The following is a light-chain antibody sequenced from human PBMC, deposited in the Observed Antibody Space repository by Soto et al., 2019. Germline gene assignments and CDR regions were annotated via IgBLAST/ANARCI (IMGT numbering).Light chain of an antibody. CDR1: QGISTY. V-gene: IGKV1-27*01. CDR3: QKYNSDPPLT. Sequence: DIQMTQSPSSLSASVGDRVTITCRASQGISTYLAWYQQKPGKVPKLLIYAASTLQSEVPSRFSGSGSGTDFTLTISSLQPEDVATYYCQKYNSDPPLTVGGGTKVEIK. CDR2: AAS. J-gene: IGKJ4*01.